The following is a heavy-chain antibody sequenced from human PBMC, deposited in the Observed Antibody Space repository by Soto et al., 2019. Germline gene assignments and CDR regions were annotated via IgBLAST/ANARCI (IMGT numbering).Heavy chain of an antibody. Sequence: ATLSLTCTVSGGSISSYYWSWIRQPPGKGLEWIGYIYYSGSTNYSPSLKSRVTISVDTSKNQFSLKLSSVTAADTAVYYCARGAVAEIPYYFDYWGQGTLVTVSS. V-gene: IGHV4-59*01. CDR1: GGSISSYY. CDR3: ARGAVAEIPYYFDY. D-gene: IGHD6-19*01. J-gene: IGHJ4*02. CDR2: IYYSGST.